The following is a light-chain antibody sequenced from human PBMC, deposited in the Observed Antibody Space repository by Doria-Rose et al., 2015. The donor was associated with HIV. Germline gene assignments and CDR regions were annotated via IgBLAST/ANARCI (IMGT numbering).Light chain of an antibody. CDR2: ATS. Sequence: TQSPSSLCASVGDRVTINCRASQDIGNHLAWYQQKPGKVPELLIYATSTLHPGVPSRFGGSGSGTNFTLTITSLQPEDVATYYCQKYNSAPRTFGPGTTVEIK. CDR3: QKYNSAPRT. CDR1: QDIGNH. J-gene: IGKJ1*01. V-gene: IGKV1-27*01.